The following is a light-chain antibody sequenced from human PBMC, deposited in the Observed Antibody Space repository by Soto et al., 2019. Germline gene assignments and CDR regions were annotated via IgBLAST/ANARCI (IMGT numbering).Light chain of an antibody. Sequence: DIPMTQSPSSVSASVGDRVTITCRARQGLSSWLAWYQQKTGKAPKLLIYAASSLQSGVPSRFSGSGSGTDFPLTISILQPEDFAPYYCQQAYIFPTVVGPGTTLDIK. J-gene: IGKJ3*01. CDR2: AAS. CDR1: QGLSSW. CDR3: QQAYIFPTV. V-gene: IGKV1-12*01.